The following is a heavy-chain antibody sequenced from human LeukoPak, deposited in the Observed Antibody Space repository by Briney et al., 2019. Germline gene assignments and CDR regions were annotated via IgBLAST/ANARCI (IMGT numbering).Heavy chain of an antibody. V-gene: IGHV3-53*01. CDR2: IYSGGST. CDR1: GFTVSSNY. D-gene: IGHD3-9*01. CDR3: ARVGFGPYYDILTGYRDY. J-gene: IGHJ4*02. Sequence: PGGSLRLSCAASGFTVSSNYVSWVRQAPGKGLEWVSVIYSGGSTYYADSVKGRFTISRDNSKNTLYLQMNSLRAEDTAVYYCARVGFGPYYDILTGYRDYWGQGTLVTVSS.